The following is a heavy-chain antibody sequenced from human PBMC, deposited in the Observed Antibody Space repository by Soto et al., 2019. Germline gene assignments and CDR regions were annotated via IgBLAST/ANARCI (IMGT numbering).Heavy chain of an antibody. V-gene: IGHV3-23*01. CDR1: GYTFTIYG. D-gene: IGHD2-8*01. CDR2: ISSGGTT. Sequence: GGSLRLSCAASGYTFTIYGRNWVRQAPGKGLEWVSTISSGGTTYYADSVKGRFTISRDNSKNTVYLQMNSLRPDDTAVYYCAKPRDGASRALDYWGQGALVTVSS. J-gene: IGHJ4*02. CDR3: AKPRDGASRALDY.